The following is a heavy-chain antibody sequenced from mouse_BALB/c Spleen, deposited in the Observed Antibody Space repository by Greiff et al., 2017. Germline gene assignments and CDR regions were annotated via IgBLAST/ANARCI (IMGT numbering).Heavy chain of an antibody. D-gene: IGHD1-3*01. Sequence: VQLQQSGPQLVRPGASVKISCKASGYSFTSYWMHWVKQRPGQGLEWIGMIDPSDSETRLNQKFKDKATLTVDKSSSTAYMQLSSPTSEDSAVYYCARREDSSYYAMDYWGQGTSVTVSS. CDR2: IDPSDSET. CDR3: ARREDSSYYAMDY. V-gene: IGHV1S126*01. CDR1: GYSFTSYW. J-gene: IGHJ4*01.